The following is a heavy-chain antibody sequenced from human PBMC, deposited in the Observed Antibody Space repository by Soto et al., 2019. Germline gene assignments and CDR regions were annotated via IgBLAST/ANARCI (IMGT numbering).Heavy chain of an antibody. CDR3: ARSGSGYSYGLGEGY. CDR2: IYYSGST. V-gene: IGHV4-30-4*01. Sequence: QVQLQESGPGLVKPSQTLSLTCTVSGGSISSGDYYWSWIRQPPGKGLEWIGYIYYSGSTYYNPSLQSRVTISVDTSKNQFSLKLSSVTAADTAVYYCARSGSGYSYGLGEGYWGQGTLVTVSS. J-gene: IGHJ4*02. CDR1: GGSISSGDYY. D-gene: IGHD5-18*01.